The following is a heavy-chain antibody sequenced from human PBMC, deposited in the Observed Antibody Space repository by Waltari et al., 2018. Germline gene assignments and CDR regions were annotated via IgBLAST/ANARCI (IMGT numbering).Heavy chain of an antibody. D-gene: IGHD5-12*01. V-gene: IGHV3-53*01. CDR3: GNIGAFDI. J-gene: IGHJ3*02. CDR2: IYSGGGT. CDR1: GFTVSNNF. Sequence: EVRLVESGGGLIQPGGSLRISCAPAGFTVSNNFITWVRQAPGKGLEWVSVIYSGGGTYYADSVRGRFTISRDKVKNTVYLQMNSLRAEDTAVYYCGNIGAFDIWGQGTMVTVSS.